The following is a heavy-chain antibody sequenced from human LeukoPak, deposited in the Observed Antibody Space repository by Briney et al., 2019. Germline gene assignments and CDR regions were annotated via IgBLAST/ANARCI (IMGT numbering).Heavy chain of an antibody. CDR1: GGSISSSNW. J-gene: IGHJ6*03. Sequence: PSETLSLTCAVSGGSISSSNWWSWVRQPPGKGLEWIGEIYHSGSTNYNPSLKSRVTISVDKSKNQFSLKLTSVTAADSAVYYCATGRPNYYYYYMDVWGKGTTVTVSS. CDR2: IYHSGST. V-gene: IGHV4-4*02. CDR3: ATGRPNYYYYYMDV. D-gene: IGHD6-6*01.